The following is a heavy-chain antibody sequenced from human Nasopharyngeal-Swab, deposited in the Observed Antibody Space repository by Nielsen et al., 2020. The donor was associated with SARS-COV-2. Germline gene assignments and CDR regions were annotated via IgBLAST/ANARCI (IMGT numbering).Heavy chain of an antibody. V-gene: IGHV3-48*04. CDR2: ISSSSSTI. Sequence: GESLISCAASGFTFSSYSMNWVRQAPGKGLEWVSYISSSSSTIYYADSVKGRFTISRDNAKNSLYLQMNSLRAEDTAVYYCARDVDCSSTSCQAYYYYGMDVWGQGTTVTVSS. J-gene: IGHJ6*02. D-gene: IGHD2-2*01. CDR1: GFTFSSYS. CDR3: ARDVDCSSTSCQAYYYYGMDV.